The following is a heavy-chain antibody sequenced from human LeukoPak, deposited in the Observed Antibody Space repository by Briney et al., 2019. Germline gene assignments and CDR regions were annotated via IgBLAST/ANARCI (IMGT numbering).Heavy chain of an antibody. D-gene: IGHD3-10*01. CDR1: GYTFTSYG. CDR2: ISAFDYNT. CDR3: ARSSGSDWGFDP. Sequence: ASVTVSCTASGYTFTSYGISWVRQAPGQGLEWMGWISAFDYNTMYAQNLQGRVTMTTDTSTSTAYMEVRSLRSDDTAIYYCARSSGSDWGFDPWGQGTLVTVSS. J-gene: IGHJ5*02. V-gene: IGHV1-18*01.